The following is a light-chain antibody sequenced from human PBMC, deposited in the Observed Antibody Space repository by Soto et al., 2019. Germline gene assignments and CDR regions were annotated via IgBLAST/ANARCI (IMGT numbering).Light chain of an antibody. CDR2: ADS. Sequence: EIVLTQSTAPLSLSPGERATLSCRATQSMSGYLGLYQQKPGQAPRLLIYADSNRATGIPARFSGSGSGRDFTLTISSLEPEDFSVYYCQQRYNWPITFGQGTRLEIK. V-gene: IGKV3-11*02. J-gene: IGKJ5*01. CDR3: QQRYNWPIT. CDR1: QSMSGY.